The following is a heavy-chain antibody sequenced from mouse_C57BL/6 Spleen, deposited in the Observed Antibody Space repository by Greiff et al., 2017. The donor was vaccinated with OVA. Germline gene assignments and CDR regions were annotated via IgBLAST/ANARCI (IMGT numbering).Heavy chain of an antibody. CDR1: GYSITSGYY. CDR2: ISYDGSN. D-gene: IGHD1-1*01. CDR3: ATQGGITTVVGRV. Sequence: EVQLQQSGPGLVKPSQSLSLTCSVTGYSITSGYYWNWIRQFPGNKLEWMGYISYDGSNNYNPSLKNRISITRDTSKNQFFLKLNSVTTEDTATYYCATQGGITTVVGRVWGTGTTVTVSS. V-gene: IGHV3-6*01. J-gene: IGHJ1*03.